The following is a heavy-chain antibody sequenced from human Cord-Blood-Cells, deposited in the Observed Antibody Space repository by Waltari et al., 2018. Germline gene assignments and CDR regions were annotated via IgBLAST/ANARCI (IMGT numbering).Heavy chain of an antibody. V-gene: IGHV1-8*01. J-gene: IGHJ3*02. CDR2: MKPNTGNT. CDR1: GYTFTSYD. CDR3: ARRRSYNWNYGAFDI. D-gene: IGHD1-7*01. Sequence: QVQLVQSGAEVKKPGASVKVSCKASGYTFTSYDINWVRQATGQGLEWMGWMKPNTGNTGYAQKFQGRVTMTRNTSISTAYMELSSLRSEDTAVYYCARRRSYNWNYGAFDIWGQGTMVTVSS.